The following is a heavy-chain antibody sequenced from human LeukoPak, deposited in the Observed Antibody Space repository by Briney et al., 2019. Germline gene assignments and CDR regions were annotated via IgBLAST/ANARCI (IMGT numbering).Heavy chain of an antibody. Sequence: SETLSLTCTVYGGSISSYYWSWIRQPAGKGLEWIGRIYTSGSNNYNPSLKSRVTISVDTSKNQFSLKLSSVTAADTAVYYCARDNSHYYMDVWGKGTTVTVSS. CDR1: GGSISSYY. CDR3: ARDNSHYYMDV. V-gene: IGHV4-4*07. CDR2: IYTSGSN. D-gene: IGHD2/OR15-2a*01. J-gene: IGHJ6*03.